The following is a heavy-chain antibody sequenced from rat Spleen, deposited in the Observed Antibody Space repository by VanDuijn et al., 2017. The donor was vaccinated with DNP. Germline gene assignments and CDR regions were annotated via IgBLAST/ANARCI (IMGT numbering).Heavy chain of an antibody. CDR3: ARSVYYYSSYIPFDH. J-gene: IGHJ2*01. D-gene: IGHD1-2*01. CDR1: GYSITSNY. CDR2: ISYSGST. Sequence: EVQLQESGPGLVTPSQSLSLTCSVTGYSITSNYWGWIRKFPGNKMEWMGYISYSGSTSYNPSLKSRISITRDTSKNQFFLQLNSVITEDTATYYCARSVYYYSSYIPFDHWGQGVMVTVSS. V-gene: IGHV3-1*01.